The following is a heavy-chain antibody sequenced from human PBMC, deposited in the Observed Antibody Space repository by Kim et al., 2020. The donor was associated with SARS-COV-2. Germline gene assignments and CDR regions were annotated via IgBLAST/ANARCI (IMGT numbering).Heavy chain of an antibody. CDR1: GFTFSSYA. CDR3: ARPGSYTIGGHAFDI. J-gene: IGHJ3*02. D-gene: IGHD1-26*01. CDR2: ISYDGSNK. V-gene: IGHV3-30*04. Sequence: GGSLRLSCAASGFTFSSYAMHWVRQAPGKGLEWVAVISYDGSNKYYADSVKGRFTISRDNSKNTLYLQMNSLRAEDTAVYYCARPGSYTIGGHAFDIWGQGTMVTVSS.